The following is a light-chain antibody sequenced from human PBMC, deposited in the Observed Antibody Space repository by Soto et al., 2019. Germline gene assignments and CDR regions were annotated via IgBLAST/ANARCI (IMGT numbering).Light chain of an antibody. CDR1: RTVSSKY. Sequence: ENVLTQSPGTLSLSPGDSATLSCRASRTVSSKYLAWYQQRPGQAPRLLIYGASTRATGIPDRFSGSGSGTEFTLTISTLEPEDFAVYYCQQYGGSPLHTFGQGTKLEIK. CDR2: GAS. CDR3: QQYGGSPLHT. V-gene: IGKV3-20*01. J-gene: IGKJ2*01.